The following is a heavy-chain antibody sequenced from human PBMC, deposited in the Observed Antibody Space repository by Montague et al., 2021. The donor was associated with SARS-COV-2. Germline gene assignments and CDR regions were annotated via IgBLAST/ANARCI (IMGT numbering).Heavy chain of an antibody. Sequence: SETLSLTCAVYGGSFSGYYWSWIRQPPGKGLEWIGQIHHTGGTIYKPSLKSRVTISEDTSKNQFSLKMTSVTVADTALYYCARHGGVNEFDPWGQGTLVSVSS. CDR2: IHHTGGT. CDR1: GGSFSGYY. V-gene: IGHV4-34*01. D-gene: IGHD3-3*01. J-gene: IGHJ5*02. CDR3: ARHGGVNEFDP.